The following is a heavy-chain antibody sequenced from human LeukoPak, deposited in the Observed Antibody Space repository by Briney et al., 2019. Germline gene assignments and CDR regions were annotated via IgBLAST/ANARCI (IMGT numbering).Heavy chain of an antibody. CDR3: ARVDSRGRHFDY. Sequence: ASVKVSCKAPGYTLTGYYMHWVRQAPGQGLGWMGWINPNSGDTNYAQKFQGRVTMTRDTSISTAYMELSSLRSDDTAVYYCARVDSRGRHFDYWGQGTLVTV. V-gene: IGHV1-2*02. J-gene: IGHJ4*02. D-gene: IGHD3-16*01. CDR2: INPNSGDT. CDR1: GYTLTGYY.